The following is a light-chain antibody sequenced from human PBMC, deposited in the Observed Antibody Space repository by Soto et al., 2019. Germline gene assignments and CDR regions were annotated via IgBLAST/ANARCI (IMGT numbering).Light chain of an antibody. J-gene: IGKJ1*01. CDR1: QSVRSS. V-gene: IGKV3-15*01. CDR2: GAS. Sequence: EIVMTQSPSTLSVSPGERATLSCRASQSVRSSLAWYQQKPGQAPRLLIYGASTRATGIPARFSGSGSGTEFTLTINSLQSEDFAVYFCQQYNNWPPWTFGQGTKVDIK. CDR3: QQYNNWPPWT.